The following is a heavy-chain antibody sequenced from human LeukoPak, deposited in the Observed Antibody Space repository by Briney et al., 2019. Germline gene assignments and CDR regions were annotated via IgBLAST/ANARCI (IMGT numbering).Heavy chain of an antibody. CDR1: GFXFSNYW. CDR3: ARDEV. J-gene: IGHJ4*02. CDR2: IKQDGSAK. Sequence: GGSLRLPCAASGFXFSNYWISWVRQAPGKGLEWVANIKQDGSAKYYVDSVEGRFTISRDNAKNSLYLQMNSLRAEDTAVYYCARDEVWGQGTLVTVSS. V-gene: IGHV3-7*04.